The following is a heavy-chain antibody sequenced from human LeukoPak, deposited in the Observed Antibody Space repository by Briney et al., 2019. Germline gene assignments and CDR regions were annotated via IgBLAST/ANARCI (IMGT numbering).Heavy chain of an antibody. CDR2: IYYSGNT. J-gene: IGHJ4*02. CDR1: GGSMKNHY. CDR3: ARYGGQSEFDY. Sequence: SETLSLTCTVSGGSMKNHYWSWIRQPPGKGLEWIGYIYYSGNTKYNPSLQSRVTISVDTSKNQFSLKLSSVTAADTAVYYCARYGGQSEFDYWGQGTLVTVSS. D-gene: IGHD4-23*01. V-gene: IGHV4-59*08.